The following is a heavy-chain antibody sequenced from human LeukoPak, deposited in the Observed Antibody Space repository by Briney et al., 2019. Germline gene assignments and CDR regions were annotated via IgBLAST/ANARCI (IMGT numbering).Heavy chain of an antibody. Sequence: GGSLRLSCAASGFTFSTSAMHWVRQAPGKGLEWVAGLSYDGGKKFYADSVKGRFTISRDNSNNTLFLQMNSLRTEDSALYFCARVTGWSYFDSWGQGTLVTVSS. J-gene: IGHJ4*02. CDR2: LSYDGGKK. CDR1: GFTFSTSA. V-gene: IGHV3-30-3*01. D-gene: IGHD6-19*01. CDR3: ARVTGWSYFDS.